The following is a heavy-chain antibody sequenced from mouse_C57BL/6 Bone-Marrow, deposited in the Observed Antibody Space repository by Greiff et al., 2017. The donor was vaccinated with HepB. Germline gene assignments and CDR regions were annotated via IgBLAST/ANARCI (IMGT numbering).Heavy chain of an antibody. CDR3: ARAFLRGYYCDY. Sequence: QVQLQQSGAELVRPGTSVKVSCKASGYAFTNYLIEWVKQRPGQGLEWIGVINPGSGGTNYNEKFKGKATLTADNSSSTAYMQLSSLTSEDAAVYFCARAFLRGYYCDYWGQGTTLTVSS. CDR1: GYAFTNYL. CDR2: INPGSGGT. J-gene: IGHJ2*01. V-gene: IGHV1-54*01.